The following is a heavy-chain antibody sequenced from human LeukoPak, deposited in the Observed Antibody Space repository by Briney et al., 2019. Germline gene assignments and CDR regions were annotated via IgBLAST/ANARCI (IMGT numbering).Heavy chain of an antibody. CDR3: EYSGYAKAFDY. CDR2: ISGSGGST. Sequence: GGSLRLSCAASGFTFSSYAMSWVRLARGKGLEWVSAISGSGGSTYYADSVKGRFTISRDNSKNTLYLQMNSLRAEDTAVYYCEYSGYAKAFDYWGQGTLVTVSS. D-gene: IGHD5-12*01. V-gene: IGHV3-23*01. J-gene: IGHJ4*02. CDR1: GFTFSSYA.